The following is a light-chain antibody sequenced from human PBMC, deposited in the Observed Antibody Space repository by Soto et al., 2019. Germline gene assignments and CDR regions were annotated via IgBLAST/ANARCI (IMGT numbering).Light chain of an antibody. J-gene: IGKJ5*01. CDR3: QQYKNWTPIT. CDR2: DAS. V-gene: IGKV3-15*01. Sequence: DIVMTQSPATLSVSPGERATLSCRASQSVGSKFAWYQQKPGQSPRLLIYDASTRATGIPARFSGSGSGTEFTLTISSLQSEDFAVYYCQQYKNWTPITFGQGTRLEIK. CDR1: QSVGSK.